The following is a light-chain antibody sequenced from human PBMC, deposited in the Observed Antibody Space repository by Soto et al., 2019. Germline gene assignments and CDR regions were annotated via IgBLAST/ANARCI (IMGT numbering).Light chain of an antibody. CDR3: QSYDSSTVV. CDR1: SGSIASNY. Sequence: NFMLTQPHSVSESPGKTVTISCTGSSGSIASNYVQWYQQRPGSAPTTVIYEDNQRPSGVPDRFSGSIDSSSNSASLTISELKTEDEADYYCQSYDSSTVVFGGGTKLTVL. J-gene: IGLJ2*01. CDR2: EDN. V-gene: IGLV6-57*02.